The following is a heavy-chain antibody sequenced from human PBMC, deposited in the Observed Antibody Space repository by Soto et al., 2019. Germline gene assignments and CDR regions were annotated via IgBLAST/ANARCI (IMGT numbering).Heavy chain of an antibody. J-gene: IGHJ4*02. CDR3: TTALITGGVFDDY. V-gene: IGHV3-15*07. Sequence: EVQLVESGGGLVKPGGSLRLSCAASGFTFSNAWMNWVRQAPGKGLEWVGRIKSKTDGGTTDYAAPVKGRFTISRDDSKNTLYLQMNSLKTEDTVVYYCTTALITGGVFDDYWGQGTLVTVSS. CDR2: IKSKTDGGTT. CDR1: GFTFSNAW. D-gene: IGHD3-16*01.